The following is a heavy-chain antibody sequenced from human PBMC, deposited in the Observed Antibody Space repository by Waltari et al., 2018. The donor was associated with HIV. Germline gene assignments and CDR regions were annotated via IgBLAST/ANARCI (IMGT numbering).Heavy chain of an antibody. CDR1: GLPFSKDW. CDR2: IKSITDGGTT. CDR3: TTAPGGLRT. V-gene: IGHV3-15*01. Sequence: EVQLVESGGGLVKPGGSLRLSCAVSGLPFSKDWRNWVRQAPGKGLEWVGRIKSITDGGTTDYAAPVKGRFTISRDDSKNTLYLQMNSLKTEDTALYYCTTAPGGLRTWGQGTLVTVSS. D-gene: IGHD3-10*01. J-gene: IGHJ4*02.